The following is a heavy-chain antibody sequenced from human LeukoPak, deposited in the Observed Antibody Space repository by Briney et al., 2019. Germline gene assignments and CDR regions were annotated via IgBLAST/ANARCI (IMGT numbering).Heavy chain of an antibody. J-gene: IGHJ4*02. CDR2: ISWNSGSI. Sequence: GGSLRLSCAASGFTFDDYAMHWVRQAPGKGLECVSGISWNSGSIGYADSVKGRFTISRDNAKNSLYLQMNSLRAEDTALYYCAKDISYDSSGYYYDYWGQGTLVTVSS. V-gene: IGHV3-9*01. CDR1: GFTFDDYA. CDR3: AKDISYDSSGYYYDY. D-gene: IGHD3-22*01.